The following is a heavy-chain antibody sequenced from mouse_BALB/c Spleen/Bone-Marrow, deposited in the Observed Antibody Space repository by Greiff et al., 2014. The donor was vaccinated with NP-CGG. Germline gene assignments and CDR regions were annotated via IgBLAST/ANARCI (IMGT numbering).Heavy chain of an antibody. D-gene: IGHD2-4*01. J-gene: IGHJ4*01. Sequence: EVQLQQSGAELVKPGASVKLSCTASGFNIKDTYMHWVKQMPEQGLEWIGRIDPANGNTKYDPKFQGKATITADTSSNTAYLQLSSLTSEDTAVYYCAGFGITKEEGYYYAMDYWGQGTSVTVSS. CDR2: IDPANGNT. V-gene: IGHV14-3*02. CDR3: AGFGITKEEGYYYAMDY. CDR1: GFNIKDTY.